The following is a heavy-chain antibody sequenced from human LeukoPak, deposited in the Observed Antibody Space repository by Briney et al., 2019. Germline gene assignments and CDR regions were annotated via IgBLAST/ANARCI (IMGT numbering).Heavy chain of an antibody. Sequence: SGGSLRLSCAASGFTFDDYAMHWVRQAPGKGLEWVSGISWNSGSIGYADSVKGRFTISRDNAKNSLYLQMNSLRAEDTAVYYCAKGARLRLGEDFDYWGQGTLVTVSS. CDR1: GFTFDDYA. J-gene: IGHJ4*02. CDR2: ISWNSGSI. V-gene: IGHV3-9*01. CDR3: AKGARLRLGEDFDY. D-gene: IGHD3-16*01.